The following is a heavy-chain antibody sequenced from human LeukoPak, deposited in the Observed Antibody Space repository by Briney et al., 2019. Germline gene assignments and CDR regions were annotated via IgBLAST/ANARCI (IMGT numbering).Heavy chain of an antibody. CDR2: INHSGST. Sequence: PSETLSLTCAVYGGSFSGYYWSWIRQPPGKGLEWIGEINHSGSTNYNPSLKSRVTISVDTSKNQFSLKLSSVTAADTAVYYCARVFIRWYSSSWADAFDIWGQGTMVTVSS. V-gene: IGHV4-34*01. J-gene: IGHJ3*02. CDR1: GGSFSGYY. CDR3: ARVFIRWYSSSWADAFDI. D-gene: IGHD6-13*01.